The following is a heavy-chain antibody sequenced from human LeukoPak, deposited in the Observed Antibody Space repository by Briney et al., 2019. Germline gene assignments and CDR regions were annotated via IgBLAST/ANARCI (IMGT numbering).Heavy chain of an antibody. CDR1: GFSFSSNA. Sequence: GGSLRLSCAASGFSFSSNAMSWVRQAPGKGLEWVSAIINSGGSTHYADPVKGRFTISRDNSKNMLYLQMNSLRAEETALYYCAKDIYGDYGGLDYWGQGTLVTVSS. CDR2: IINSGGST. V-gene: IGHV3-23*01. CDR3: AKDIYGDYGGLDY. J-gene: IGHJ4*02. D-gene: IGHD4-17*01.